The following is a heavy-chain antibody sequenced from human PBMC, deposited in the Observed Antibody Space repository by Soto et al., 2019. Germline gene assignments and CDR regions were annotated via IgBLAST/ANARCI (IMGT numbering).Heavy chain of an antibody. Sequence: VASVKVSCKASGGTFSSYAISWVRQAPGQGLEWMGGIIPIFGTANYAQKFQGRVTITADESTSTAYMELSSPRSEDTAVYYCARRYCSSTSCYTGYSYGSAFDYWGQGTLVTVSS. J-gene: IGHJ4*02. CDR3: ARRYCSSTSCYTGYSYGSAFDY. V-gene: IGHV1-69*13. CDR1: GGTFSSYA. D-gene: IGHD2-2*02. CDR2: IIPIFGTA.